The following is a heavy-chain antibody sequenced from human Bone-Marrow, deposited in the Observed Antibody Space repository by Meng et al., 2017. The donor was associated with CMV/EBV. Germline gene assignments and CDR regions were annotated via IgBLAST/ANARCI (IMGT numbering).Heavy chain of an antibody. CDR3: ARGYITLLDY. CDR2: ISSSGSSTI. D-gene: IGHD3-10*01. CDR1: GFTFSDYY. V-gene: IGHV3-11*04. J-gene: IGHJ4*02. Sequence: GGSLRLSCAASGFTFSDYYMSWIRQAPGKGLEWVSYISSSGSSTIYYADSVKGRFTISRDNAKNSLYLQMNSLRAEDTAVYYCARGYITLLDYWGQGTLVTVSS.